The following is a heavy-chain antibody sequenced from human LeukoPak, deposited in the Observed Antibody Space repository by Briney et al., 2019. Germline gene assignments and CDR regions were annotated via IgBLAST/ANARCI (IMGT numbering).Heavy chain of an antibody. V-gene: IGHV3-30*02. D-gene: IGHD3-10*01. CDR3: VRDGGRLNFGNGASFDY. J-gene: IGHJ4*02. CDR2: IRNDGIDK. Sequence: GGALRLSCAASGSTFSSYGMHWVRQAPGKGLEWVAFIRNDGIDKYHADSVKGRFTISRDNAKNTLYLQMNSLRAEDTAMYYCVRDGGRLNFGNGASFDYWGQGTLVTVSS. CDR1: GSTFSSYG.